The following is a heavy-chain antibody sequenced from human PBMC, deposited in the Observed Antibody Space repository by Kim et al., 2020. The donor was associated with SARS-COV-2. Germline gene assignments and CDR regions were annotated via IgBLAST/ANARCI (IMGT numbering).Heavy chain of an antibody. CDR3: ARAGSYYNILTGYYTSYYFDH. Sequence: GGSLRLSCADSGFTFSSYAMHWVRQAPGKGLEWVAVISNDGSNKYYADSVKGRLTISRDNSKNTLYLQMNSLRTEDTAVYYCARAGSYYNILTGYYTSYYFDHWGQGTLVTVSS. J-gene: IGHJ4*02. D-gene: IGHD3-9*01. CDR1: GFTFSSYA. CDR2: ISNDGSNK. V-gene: IGHV3-30*04.